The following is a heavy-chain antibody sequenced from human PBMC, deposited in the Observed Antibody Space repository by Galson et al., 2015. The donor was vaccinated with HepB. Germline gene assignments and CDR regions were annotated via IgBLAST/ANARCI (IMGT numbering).Heavy chain of an antibody. Sequence: SLRLSCAASGFTVSDNYMTWVRQAPGKGLEWVSIIYSGGTTYYAGSVKGRFTISRDNSKNTPFLQMNSLRAEDTAVYYCALGGLRMVWGYWGQGTLVTVSS. CDR1: GFTVSDNY. CDR2: IYSGGTT. D-gene: IGHD3-16*01. V-gene: IGHV3-53*01. CDR3: ALGGLRMVWGY. J-gene: IGHJ4*02.